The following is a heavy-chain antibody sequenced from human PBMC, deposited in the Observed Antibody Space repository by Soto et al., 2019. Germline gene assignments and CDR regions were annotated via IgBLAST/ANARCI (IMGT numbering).Heavy chain of an antibody. CDR3: AREVRRPYYYYGMDV. CDR2: ISAYNGNT. V-gene: IGHV1-18*01. J-gene: IGHJ6*02. CDR1: GYTFTSYG. Sequence: QVQLVQSGAEVKKPGASVKVSCKASGYTFTSYGFSWVRQAPGQGLEWMGWISAYNGNTNYAQKLQGRVTMTTDTPTRKAYMELRSLRSDDTAVYYCAREVRRPYYYYGMDVGGQGTTVTVSS.